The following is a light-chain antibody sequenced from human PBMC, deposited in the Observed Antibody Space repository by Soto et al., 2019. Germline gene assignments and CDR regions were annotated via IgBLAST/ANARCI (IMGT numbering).Light chain of an antibody. CDR3: QQYNNWPPLT. V-gene: IGKV3D-15*01. CDR1: QSVSSN. CDR2: GAS. J-gene: IGKJ4*01. Sequence: EILMTQSPATLSVSPGGRATLSCRASQSVSSNLAWYQQKVGQAPRLLIYGASIRATGIPARFSGSGSGTEFTLTISSLQSEDFAVYFCQQYNNWPPLTFGGGTKVEIK.